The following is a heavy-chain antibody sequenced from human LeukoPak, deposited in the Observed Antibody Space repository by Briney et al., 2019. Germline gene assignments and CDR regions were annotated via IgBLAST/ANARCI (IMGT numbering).Heavy chain of an antibody. Sequence: GGSLRLSCTASGFSFSTYTMTWVRQAPGKGLEWVSILYTGGDTYYADSVKDRFTISRDNSKNTLYLQMSSLRAEDTAVYHCARDIGFCSGDSCYPKYFQHWGQGTLVTVSS. V-gene: IGHV3-66*01. J-gene: IGHJ1*01. CDR2: LYTGGDT. CDR3: ARDIGFCSGDSCYPKYFQH. D-gene: IGHD2-15*01. CDR1: GFSFSTYT.